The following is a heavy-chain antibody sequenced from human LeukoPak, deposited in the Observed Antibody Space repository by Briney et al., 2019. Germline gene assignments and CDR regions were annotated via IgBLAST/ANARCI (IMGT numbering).Heavy chain of an antibody. D-gene: IGHD3-22*01. CDR1: GGSFSSYY. Sequence: PSETLSLTCAVYGGSFSSYYWSWIRQPPGKGLEWIGEINHSGSIDYNPSLKSRVTISVDTSKNQFSLKLSSVTAADTAVYYCAFSSAYQQHCGQGTLVTVSS. CDR2: INHSGSI. V-gene: IGHV4-34*01. CDR3: AFSSAYQQH. J-gene: IGHJ1*01.